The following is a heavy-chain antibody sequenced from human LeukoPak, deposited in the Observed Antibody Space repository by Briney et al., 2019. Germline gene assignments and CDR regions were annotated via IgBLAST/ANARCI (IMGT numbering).Heavy chain of an antibody. CDR1: GYIFTDYY. CDR3: ARDLASTPHWELDY. Sequence: GASVKVSCKASGYIFTDYYIHWVRQSHAQGPEWMGRINPKSGGTDDAQDFQGRVTMTRDSSINTVHLYLSSLTSDDTAVYYCARDLASTPHWELDYWGQGSPVTVSP. J-gene: IGHJ4*02. CDR2: INPKSGGT. V-gene: IGHV1-2*06. D-gene: IGHD7-27*01.